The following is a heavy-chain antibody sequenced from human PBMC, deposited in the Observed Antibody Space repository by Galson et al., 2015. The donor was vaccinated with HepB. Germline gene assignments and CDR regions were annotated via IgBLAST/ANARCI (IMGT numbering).Heavy chain of an antibody. CDR1: GGTFSSYA. D-gene: IGHD6-6*01. J-gene: IGHJ2*01. V-gene: IGHV1-69*13. Sequence: SVKVSCKASGGTFSSYAISWVRQAPGQGLEWTGGIIPIFGTANYAQKFQGRVTITADESTSTAYMELSSLRSEDTAVYYCAREIRSYYWYFDLWGRGTLVTVSS. CDR2: IIPIFGTA. CDR3: AREIRSYYWYFDL.